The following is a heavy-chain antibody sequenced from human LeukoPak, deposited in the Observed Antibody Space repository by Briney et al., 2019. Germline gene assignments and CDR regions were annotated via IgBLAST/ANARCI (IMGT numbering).Heavy chain of an antibody. D-gene: IGHD6-13*01. CDR1: GGTFSSYA. CDR3: ASCPGIAAGGFGMDV. Sequence: SVKVSCKASGGTFSSYAISWVRQAPGQGLEWMGRIIPIFGIANYAQKFQGKVTITADKSTSTAYMELSSLRSEDTAVYYCASCPGIAAGGFGMDVWGQGTTVTVSS. J-gene: IGHJ6*02. V-gene: IGHV1-69*04. CDR2: IIPIFGIA.